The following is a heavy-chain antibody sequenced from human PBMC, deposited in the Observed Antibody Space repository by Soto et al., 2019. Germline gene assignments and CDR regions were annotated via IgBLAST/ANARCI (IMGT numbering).Heavy chain of an antibody. V-gene: IGHV3-13*04. D-gene: IGHD3-9*01. CDR2: IGTAGDT. J-gene: IGHJ4*02. CDR3: ARAIDYDILTGYPAPPDY. CDR1: GFTFSSDD. Sequence: PGGSLRLSCAASGFTFSSDDMHWVRQATGKGLEWVSAIGTAGDTYYPGSVKGRFTISRENAKNSLYLQMNSLRAGDTAVYYCARAIDYDILTGYPAPPDYWGQGTLVTVSS.